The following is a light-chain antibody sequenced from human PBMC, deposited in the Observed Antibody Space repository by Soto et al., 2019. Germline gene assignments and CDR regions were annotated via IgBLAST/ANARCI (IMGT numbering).Light chain of an antibody. Sequence: QSVLTQPPSVSAAPGQKVTISCSGSSSNIGNNYVSWYQQLPGTAPKLLICDNNKRPSGIPDRFSGSKSGTSATLGITGLQTGDEADYYCGTWDSSLSAVVFSGGTKLTVL. CDR1: SSNIGNNY. V-gene: IGLV1-51*01. CDR2: DNN. CDR3: GTWDSSLSAVV. J-gene: IGLJ2*01.